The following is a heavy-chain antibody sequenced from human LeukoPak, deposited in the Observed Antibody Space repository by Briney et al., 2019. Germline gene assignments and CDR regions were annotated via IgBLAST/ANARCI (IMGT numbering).Heavy chain of an antibody. CDR2: IKEDGSVK. V-gene: IGHV3-7*02. D-gene: IGHD3-10*01. Sequence: GGSLRLSCVASGFTFSNAWMSWVRQAPGKGLEWVANIKEDGSVKYYVESVKGRFTISRDNAKNSLYLQMNSLRAEDTAVYYCAASITMFDYWGQGTLVTVSS. CDR1: GFTFSNAW. J-gene: IGHJ4*02. CDR3: AASITMFDY.